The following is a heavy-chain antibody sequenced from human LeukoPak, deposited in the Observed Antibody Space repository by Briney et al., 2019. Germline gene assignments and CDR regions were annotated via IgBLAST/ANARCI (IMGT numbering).Heavy chain of an antibody. Sequence: PGGSLRLSCAASGFTFSSYSMNWVRQAPGKGQEWVSSISSSSSYIYYADSVKGRFTISRDNAKNSLYLQMNSLRAEDTAVYYCARGGAARDYYYYYYMDVWGKGTTVTVSS. CDR3: ARGGAARDYYYYYYMDV. CDR2: ISSSSSYI. J-gene: IGHJ6*03. V-gene: IGHV3-21*01. D-gene: IGHD6-6*01. CDR1: GFTFSSYS.